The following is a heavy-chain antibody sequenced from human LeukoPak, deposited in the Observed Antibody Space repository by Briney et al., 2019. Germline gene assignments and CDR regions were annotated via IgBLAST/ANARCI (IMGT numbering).Heavy chain of an antibody. CDR1: GFTFSSYS. D-gene: IGHD5-18*01. Sequence: GGSLRLSCAASGFTFSSYSMNWVRQAPGKGLEWVSCISSSSSYLYYADSVKGRFTISRDNAKSSLYLQMNSLRAEDTAVYYCARDPTEPVGGYSYGHSFHEDWCFDLWGRGTLVTVSS. V-gene: IGHV3-21*01. CDR2: ISSSSSYL. J-gene: IGHJ2*01. CDR3: ARDPTEPVGGYSYGHSFHEDWCFDL.